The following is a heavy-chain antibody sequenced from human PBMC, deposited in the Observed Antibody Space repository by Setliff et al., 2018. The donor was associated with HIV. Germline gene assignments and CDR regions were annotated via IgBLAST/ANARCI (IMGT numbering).Heavy chain of an antibody. CDR3: AKYTRGGSIFYYMDV. CDR2: VWYDGSNK. CDR1: GFIFSDYG. V-gene: IGHV3-33*06. J-gene: IGHJ6*03. D-gene: IGHD3-3*01. Sequence: GGSLRLSCAASGFIFSDYGIHWVRQAPGKELEWVAVVWYDGSNKNYADTVKGRFTISRDDSKNTVYLEMRSLRAEDTAVYFCAKYTRGGSIFYYMDVWGKGTTITVSS.